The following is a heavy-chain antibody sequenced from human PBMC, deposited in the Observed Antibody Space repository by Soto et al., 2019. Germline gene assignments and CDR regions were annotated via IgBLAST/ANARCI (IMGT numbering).Heavy chain of an antibody. Sequence: PGGSLRLSCAASGFTFSNYWMHWVRQAPGKGLVWVSRVNSDGSTTNYADSVKGRFTISRDNAKITLHLQMKSLGAEDTAVYYCASNYAYAEGYYYYGIDVWGQGTTVTVSS. CDR1: GFTFSNYW. D-gene: IGHD3-16*01. CDR2: VNSDGSTT. CDR3: ASNYAYAEGYYYYGIDV. J-gene: IGHJ6*02. V-gene: IGHV3-74*01.